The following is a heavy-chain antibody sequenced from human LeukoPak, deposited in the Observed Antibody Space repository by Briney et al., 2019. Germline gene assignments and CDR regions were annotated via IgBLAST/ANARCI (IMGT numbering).Heavy chain of an antibody. D-gene: IGHD6-13*01. CDR1: GGSFSGYY. CDR3: ARDRRIAAAGPSTPWYFDL. Sequence: SEPLSLTCAVYGGSFSGYYWSWIRQPPGKGLEWIGEINHSGSTNYNPSLKSRVTISVDTSKNQFSLKLSSVTAADTAVYYCARDRRIAAAGPSTPWYFDLWGRGTLVTVSS. V-gene: IGHV4-34*01. CDR2: INHSGST. J-gene: IGHJ2*01.